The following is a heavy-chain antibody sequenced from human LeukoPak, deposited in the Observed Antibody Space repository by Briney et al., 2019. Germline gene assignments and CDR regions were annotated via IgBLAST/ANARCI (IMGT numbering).Heavy chain of an antibody. J-gene: IGHJ4*02. CDR2: IKQDGSEK. CDR3: ARDSYYDFWSGYD. D-gene: IGHD3-3*01. Sequence: GGSLTLSCAVSGFTFSSCWMSWLRQAPGKGREGVANIKQDGSEKYYVDPVKGRFTISRDNAKNSLYLQMNSLRAEDTAVYYCARDSYYDFWSGYDWGQGTLVTVSS. V-gene: IGHV3-7*01. CDR1: GFTFSSCW.